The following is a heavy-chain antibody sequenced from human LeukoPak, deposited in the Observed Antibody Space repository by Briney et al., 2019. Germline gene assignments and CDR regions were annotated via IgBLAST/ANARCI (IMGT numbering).Heavy chain of an antibody. CDR3: ARDRDIENYMDV. D-gene: IGHD2-15*01. Sequence: PGGSLRLSCAASGFTFSSYAMHWVRQAPGKGLEWVAVISYDGSNKYYADSVKGRFTISRDNSKNTLYLQMNSLRAEDTAVHYCARDRDIENYMDVWGKGTTVTVSS. J-gene: IGHJ6*03. V-gene: IGHV3-30-3*01. CDR2: ISYDGSNK. CDR1: GFTFSSYA.